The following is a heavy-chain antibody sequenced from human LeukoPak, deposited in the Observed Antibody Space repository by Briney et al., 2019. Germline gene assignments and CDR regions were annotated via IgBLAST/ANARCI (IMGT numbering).Heavy chain of an antibody. CDR1: GYTFTSYD. V-gene: IGHV1-2*02. CDR3: ARDRGATVTTAPKNWFDP. CDR2: INPNSGGT. J-gene: IGHJ5*02. D-gene: IGHD4-11*01. Sequence: ASVKVSCKASGYTFTSYDINWVRQAPGQGLEWMGWINPNSGGTNYAQKFQGRVTMTRDTSISTAYMELSRLRSDDTAVYYCARDRGATVTTAPKNWFDPWGQGTLVTVSS.